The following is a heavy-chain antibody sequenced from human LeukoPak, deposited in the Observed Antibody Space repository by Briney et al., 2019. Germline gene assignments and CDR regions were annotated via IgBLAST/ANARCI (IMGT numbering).Heavy chain of an antibody. J-gene: IGHJ4*02. Sequence: ASVKVSCKASGYTFTSYDINWVRQATGQGLEWKGWMNPNSGNTGYAQKFQGRVTITRNTSISTAYMELSSLRSEDTAVYYCAREGSWYPNDYWGQGTLVTVSS. CDR1: GYTFTSYD. D-gene: IGHD6-13*01. V-gene: IGHV1-8*03. CDR3: AREGSWYPNDY. CDR2: MNPNSGNT.